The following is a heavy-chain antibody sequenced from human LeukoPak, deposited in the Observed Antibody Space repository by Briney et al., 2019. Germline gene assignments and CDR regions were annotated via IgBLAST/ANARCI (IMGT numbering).Heavy chain of an antibody. CDR2: IYYSGST. D-gene: IGHD6-13*01. CDR3: AKGAAAGRRGYMDV. J-gene: IGHJ6*03. CDR1: GGSIRSYY. Sequence: PSETLSLTCTVSGGSIRSYYWSCIRQPPGTGVERIGDIYYSGSTNYNPSLKSRVTISVDTSKNQFSLKLSSVTAADAAVYYCAKGAAAGRRGYMDVWGKGTTVTVSS. V-gene: IGHV4-59*12.